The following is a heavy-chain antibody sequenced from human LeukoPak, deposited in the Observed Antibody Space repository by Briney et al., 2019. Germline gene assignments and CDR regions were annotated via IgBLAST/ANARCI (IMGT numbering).Heavy chain of an antibody. Sequence: SQTLSLTCTVSGGSISSGDYYWSWIRQPAGKGLEWIGRIYSSGSTNYNPSLKSRVTMSVDTSENQFSLKLSSVTAADTAVYYCARESAYAVPDYWGQGSLVTVSS. CDR3: ARESAYAVPDY. CDR1: GGSISSGDYY. V-gene: IGHV4-61*02. D-gene: IGHD6-19*01. J-gene: IGHJ4*02. CDR2: IYSSGST.